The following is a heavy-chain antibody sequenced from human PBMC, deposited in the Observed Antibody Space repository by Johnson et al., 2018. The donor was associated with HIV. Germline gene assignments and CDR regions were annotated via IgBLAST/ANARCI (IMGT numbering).Heavy chain of an antibody. D-gene: IGHD6-13*01. J-gene: IGHJ3*02. CDR1: GFTVSSNY. Sequence: VQLVESGGGLIQPGGSLRLSCAASGFTVSSNYMNWVRQAPGKGLEWVANIKQDGSEKYYVDSVKGRFTISRDNAKNSLYPQMKSQRAEDTAVYYCAREYSSSWFPPSRAFDIWCQGTMVTVSS. CDR2: IKQDGSEK. CDR3: AREYSSSWFPPSRAFDI. V-gene: IGHV3-7*03.